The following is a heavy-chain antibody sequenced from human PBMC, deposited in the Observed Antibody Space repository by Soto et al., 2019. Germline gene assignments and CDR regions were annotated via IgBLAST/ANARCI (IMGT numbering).Heavy chain of an antibody. V-gene: IGHV4-38-2*02. CDR1: GYSISSGYY. J-gene: IGHJ6*02. CDR2: IYHSGST. CDR3: ARDRGEGYCSGGSCYSVYYYYYYGMDV. Sequence: EPLSLTCAVSGYSISSGYYWGWIRQPPGKGLEWIGSIYHSGSTYYNPSLKSRVTISVDTSKNQFSLKLSSVTAADTAVYYCARDRGEGYCSGGSCYSVYYYYYYGMDVWGQGTTVTVSS. D-gene: IGHD2-15*01.